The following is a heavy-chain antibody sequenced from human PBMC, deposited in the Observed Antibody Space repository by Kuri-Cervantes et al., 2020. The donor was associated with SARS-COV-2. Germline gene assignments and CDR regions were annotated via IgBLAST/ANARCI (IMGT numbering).Heavy chain of an antibody. Sequence: GESLKISCAASGFTFSSYGMHWVRQAPGKGLEWVAVIWYDGSNKYYADSVKGRFTISRDNSKNTLYLQMNSLRAEDTAVYYCAKGVARGFDYWGQGTRVTGSS. V-gene: IGHV3-33*06. CDR2: IWYDGSNK. CDR3: AKGVARGFDY. CDR1: GFTFSSYG. J-gene: IGHJ4*02. D-gene: IGHD2-15*01.